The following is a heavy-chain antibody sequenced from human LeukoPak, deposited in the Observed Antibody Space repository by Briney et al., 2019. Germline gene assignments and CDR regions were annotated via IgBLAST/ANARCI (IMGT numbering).Heavy chain of an antibody. J-gene: IGHJ4*02. V-gene: IGHV5-10-1*01. Sequence: GESLRISCKGSGYSFTSYWISWVRQMPGKGREWMGRIDSSDSYTNYSPSFQGHVTISADKSISTAYLQWGSLKASDTAMYYCATARASLTSFDYWGQGTLVTVSS. CDR1: GYSFTSYW. D-gene: IGHD3-16*01. CDR3: ATARASLTSFDY. CDR2: IDSSDSYT.